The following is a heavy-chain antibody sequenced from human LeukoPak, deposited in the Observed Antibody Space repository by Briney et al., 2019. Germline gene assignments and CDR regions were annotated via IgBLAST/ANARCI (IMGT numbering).Heavy chain of an antibody. J-gene: IGHJ5*02. V-gene: IGHV3-30*04. CDR1: GFTFSTYA. Sequence: PGRSLRLSCAASGFTFSTYAMHWVRQAPGKGLEWVAVISYDGSSKYYADSVKGRFTISRDNSKNTLYLQMNSLRAEDTAVYYCARDTAMDTGWFDPWGQGTLVTVSS. D-gene: IGHD5-18*01. CDR2: ISYDGSSK. CDR3: ARDTAMDTGWFDP.